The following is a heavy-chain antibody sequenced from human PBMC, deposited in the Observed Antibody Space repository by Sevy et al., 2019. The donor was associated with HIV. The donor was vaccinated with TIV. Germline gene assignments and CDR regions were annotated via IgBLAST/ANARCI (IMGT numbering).Heavy chain of an antibody. D-gene: IGHD6-13*01. CDR3: ARPIAAALYYFDY. Sequence: GGSLRLSCAASGFKFSDYSMNWVRQAPGKGPEWLSYISAGSDTIYYADSVKGRFTISRDNVKNSLYLQMNSLRDEDSAVYYCARPIAAALYYFDYWGLGTLVTVSS. V-gene: IGHV3-48*02. CDR2: ISAGSDTI. J-gene: IGHJ4*02. CDR1: GFKFSDYS.